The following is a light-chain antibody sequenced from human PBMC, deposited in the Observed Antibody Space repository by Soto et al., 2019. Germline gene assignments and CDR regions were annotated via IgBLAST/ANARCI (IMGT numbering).Light chain of an antibody. J-gene: IGLJ1*01. CDR2: DVS. CDR3: SSYPLSSTRLDV. V-gene: IGLV2-14*01. CDR1: SSDVGGYNY. Sequence: QSALTQPASVSGSPGQSITISCTGTSSDVGGYNYVSWYQQHPGKAPKLMIYDVSNRPSGVSNRFSGAKSGNTASLTISGLQAEDEADYYCSSYPLSSTRLDVFGTGTKLTVL.